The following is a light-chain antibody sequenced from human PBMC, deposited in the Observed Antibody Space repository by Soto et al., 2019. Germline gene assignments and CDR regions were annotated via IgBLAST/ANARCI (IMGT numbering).Light chain of an antibody. V-gene: IGKV1-16*01. J-gene: IGKJ2*01. CDR1: HDTSNS. CDR2: GAS. Sequence: DIQMTQSPSSLSASVGDRVTITCRASHDTSNSVAWFQQRPGMAPKSLIYGASSLQSGVSSRFSCSGYGTQFTLTITSLQPEDFATNYCQQHSSFPYTLGQ. CDR3: QQHSSFPYT.